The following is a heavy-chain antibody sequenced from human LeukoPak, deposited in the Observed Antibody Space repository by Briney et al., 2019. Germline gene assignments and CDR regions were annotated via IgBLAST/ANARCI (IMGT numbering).Heavy chain of an antibody. Sequence: MSSETLSLTCAVYGGSFSGYYWSWIRQPPGKGLEWIGEINHSGSTNYNPSLKSRVTISVDTSKNQFSLKLSSVTAADTAVYYCARGAEHWPNTVLVTAIVFDYWGQGTLVTVSS. CDR2: INHSGST. CDR1: GGSFSGYY. V-gene: IGHV4-34*01. CDR3: ARGAEHWPNTVLVTAIVFDY. D-gene: IGHD2-21*02. J-gene: IGHJ4*02.